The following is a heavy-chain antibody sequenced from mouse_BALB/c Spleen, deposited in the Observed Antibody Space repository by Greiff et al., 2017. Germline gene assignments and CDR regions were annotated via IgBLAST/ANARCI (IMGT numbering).Heavy chain of an antibody. CDR2: IYPGSGST. J-gene: IGHJ2*01. CDR3: TRLGY. CDR1: GYTFTSYW. V-gene: IGHV1-55*01. Sequence: VKLLQSGAELAKPGASVKMSCKASGYTFTSYWMHWVKQRPGQGLEWIGNIYPGSGSTNYDEKFKSKATLTVDTSSSTAYMQLSSLTSEDSAVYYCTRLGYWGQGTTLTVSS.